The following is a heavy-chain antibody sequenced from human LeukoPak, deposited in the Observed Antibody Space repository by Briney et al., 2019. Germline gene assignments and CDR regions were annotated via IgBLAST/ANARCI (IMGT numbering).Heavy chain of an antibody. CDR3: ATDLREYYFGS. J-gene: IGHJ4*02. Sequence: GGSLRLSCAASGFTFSNAWMSWVRQAPGKGLEWLGRIKSKPAGGTIGYAAPIKGRFTISRDDSKKTLYLQMGSLQTEDTAVYYCATDLREYYFGSWGQGTVVTVSS. V-gene: IGHV3-15*01. CDR1: GFTFSNAW. CDR2: IKSKPAGGTI.